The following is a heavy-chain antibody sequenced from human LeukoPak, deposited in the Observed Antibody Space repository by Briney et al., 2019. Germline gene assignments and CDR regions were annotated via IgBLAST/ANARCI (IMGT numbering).Heavy chain of an antibody. D-gene: IGHD5-18*01. CDR1: GGSFSGYY. CDR3: ARGSRGYSYGYTFDY. V-gene: IGHV4-34*01. J-gene: IGHJ4*02. CDR2: INHSGSA. Sequence: SETLSLTCAVYGGSFSGYYWSWIRQPPGKGLEWIGEINHSGSANYNPSLKSRVTISVDMSKNQFSLKLSSVTAAGTAVYYCARGSRGYSYGYTFDYWGRGTLVTVSS.